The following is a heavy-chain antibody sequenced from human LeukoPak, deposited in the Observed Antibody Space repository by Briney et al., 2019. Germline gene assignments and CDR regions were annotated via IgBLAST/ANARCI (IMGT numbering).Heavy chain of an antibody. J-gene: IGHJ4*02. CDR2: IYYSGST. CDR3: ARHPHIGWLRRLTVTTPY. V-gene: IGHV4-39*01. D-gene: IGHD4-17*01. CDR1: GGSISSSSYY. Sequence: KPSETLSLTCTVSGGSISSSSYYWGWIRQPPGKGLEWIGSIYYSGSTYYNPSLKSRVTISVDTSKNQFSLKLSSVTAADTAVYYCARHPHIGWLRRLTVTTPYWGQGTLVTVSS.